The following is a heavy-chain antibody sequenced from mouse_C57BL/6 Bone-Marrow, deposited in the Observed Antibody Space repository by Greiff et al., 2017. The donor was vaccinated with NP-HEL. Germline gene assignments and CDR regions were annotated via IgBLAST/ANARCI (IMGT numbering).Heavy chain of an antibody. CDR3: ARQGGDY. CDR1: GFTFSSYG. J-gene: IGHJ2*01. CDR2: ISSGGSYT. Sequence: EVKVVESGGGLVKPGGSLKLSCAASGFTFSSYGMSWVRQTPDKGLEWVATISSGGSYTYYADSVKGRFTISRDNAKSILYLQMSSLKSEDTAMYYCARQGGDYWGQGTTLTVSS. V-gene: IGHV5-6*03.